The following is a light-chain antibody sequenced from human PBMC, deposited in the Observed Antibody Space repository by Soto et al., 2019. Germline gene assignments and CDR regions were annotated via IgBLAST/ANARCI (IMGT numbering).Light chain of an antibody. J-gene: IGKJ1*01. CDR3: QQRSNWLGT. CDR2: GAS. Sequence: EIVMTQSPGTLSLSPGERATLSCRASQSVFNNHIGWYQQKPGQAPRLLIYGASNRATGIPARFSGSGSGTDFTLTISSLEPEDFAVYYCQQRSNWLGTFGQGTKVAIK. V-gene: IGKV3-11*01. CDR1: QSVFNNH.